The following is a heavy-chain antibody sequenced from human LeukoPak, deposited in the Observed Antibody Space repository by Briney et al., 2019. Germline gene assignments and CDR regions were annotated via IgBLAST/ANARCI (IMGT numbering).Heavy chain of an antibody. J-gene: IGHJ5*02. CDR1: GYSIDSGYY. V-gene: IGHV4-38-2*02. CDR3: ARGDILTPGNWFDP. CDR2: ISQTGTT. D-gene: IGHD3-9*01. Sequence: SETLSLTCTVSGYSIDSGYYWGWIRQPPGKGLEWIGSISQTGTTYFNPSLKSRVTISVDTSKNQFSLKLSSVTAADTAVYYCARGDILTPGNWFDPWGQGTLVTVSS.